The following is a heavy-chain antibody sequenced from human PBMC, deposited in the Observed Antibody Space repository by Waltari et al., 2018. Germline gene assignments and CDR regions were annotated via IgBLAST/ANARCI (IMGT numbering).Heavy chain of an antibody. D-gene: IGHD3-22*01. J-gene: IGHJ2*01. CDR1: GFTFSSYG. Sequence: QVQLVESGGGVVQPGRSLRLSCAASGFTFSSYGIHWVRQAPGQGLEWVAVIWYDGSNKYYADSVKGRFTISRDKSKNTLYLQMNSLRAEDTAVYYCARDSASSGYLPTPANWYFDLWGRGTLVTVSS. CDR2: IWYDGSNK. CDR3: ARDSASSGYLPTPANWYFDL. V-gene: IGHV3-33*01.